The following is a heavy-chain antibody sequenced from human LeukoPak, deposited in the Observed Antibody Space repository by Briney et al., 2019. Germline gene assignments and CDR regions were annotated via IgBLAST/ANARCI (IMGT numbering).Heavy chain of an antibody. CDR2: IYYSGST. J-gene: IGHJ4*02. CDR1: GGSISSSSYY. Sequence: SETLSLTCTVSGGSISSSSYYWSWIRQPPGKGLEWIGYIYYSGSTNYNPSLKSRVTISVDTSKNQFSLKLSSVTAADTAVYYCAISLRLGELSCFDYWGQGTLDTVSS. V-gene: IGHV4-61*01. D-gene: IGHD3-16*02. CDR3: AISLRLGELSCFDY.